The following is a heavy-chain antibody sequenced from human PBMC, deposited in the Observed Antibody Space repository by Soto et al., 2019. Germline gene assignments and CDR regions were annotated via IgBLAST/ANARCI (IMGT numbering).Heavy chain of an antibody. V-gene: IGHV3-66*01. D-gene: IGHD4-4*01. Sequence: TGGSLRLSCAASGFTVSSNYMSWVRQAPGKGLEWVSVIYSGGSTYYADSVKGRFTISRDNSKNTLYLQMNSLRAEDTAVYYCARGPSTVTTMIYMDVWGKGTTVTVSS. J-gene: IGHJ6*03. CDR3: ARGPSTVTTMIYMDV. CDR1: GFTVSSNY. CDR2: IYSGGST.